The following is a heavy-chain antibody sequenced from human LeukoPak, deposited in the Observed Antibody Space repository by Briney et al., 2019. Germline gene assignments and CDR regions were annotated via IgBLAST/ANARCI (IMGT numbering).Heavy chain of an antibody. J-gene: IGHJ6*02. V-gene: IGHV1-46*01. CDR2: INPCGYTT. CDR3: ARPTSIIPASNVYYYYYAMDV. Sequence: ASVKVSCKASGYTFTNYYMHWVRQAPGQGLEWMGIINPCGYTTTYAHKFQDRVTMTRDTSTSTVYMEVSSLRPEDTAVYYCARPTSIIPASNVYYYYYAMDVWGQGTTVTVSS. D-gene: IGHD2-2*01. CDR1: GYTFTNYY.